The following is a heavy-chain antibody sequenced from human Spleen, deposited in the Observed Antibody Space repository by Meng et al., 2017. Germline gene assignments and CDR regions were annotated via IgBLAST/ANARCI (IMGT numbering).Heavy chain of an antibody. CDR1: GGSISSNNW. J-gene: IGHJ4*02. V-gene: IGHV4-4*02. D-gene: IGHD3-16*02. CDR2: IYHSGRT. Sequence: QVQLQESGPGLVKASGTLALTRAVPGGSISSNNWWSWVRQPPGKGLEWIGEIYHSGRTNYNPSLKSRVTISVDKSTNQFSLKLSSVTAADTAVYYCARDVGVIPHSYDYWGQGTLVTVSS. CDR3: ARDVGVIPHSYDY.